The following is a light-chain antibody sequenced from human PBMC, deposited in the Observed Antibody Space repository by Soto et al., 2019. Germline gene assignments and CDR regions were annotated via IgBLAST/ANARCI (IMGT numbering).Light chain of an antibody. CDR1: QDITNY. J-gene: IGKJ5*01. V-gene: IGKV1-33*01. CDR3: QQFDSRPTT. CDR2: DGS. Sequence: DIQMTQSPSSLSASVGDRVTITCQASQDITNYLNWYQQKPGKAPRLLVYDGSNLDTGIPSRFSGSGSGTHSSFTISSPHPEDIATYYCQQFDSRPTTFGQGTRLEI.